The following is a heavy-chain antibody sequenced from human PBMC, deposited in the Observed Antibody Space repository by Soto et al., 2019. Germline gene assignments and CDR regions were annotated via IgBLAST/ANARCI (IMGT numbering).Heavy chain of an antibody. Sequence: PGGSLRLSCTASGFTFGDYAMSWFRQAPGKGLEWVGFIRSKAYGGTTEYAASVKGRFTISRDDSKSIAYLQMNSLKTEDTAVYYCTRDRTYYDSSGYFNAFDIWGQGTMVTVSS. V-gene: IGHV3-49*03. CDR3: TRDRTYYDSSGYFNAFDI. CDR1: GFTFGDYA. D-gene: IGHD3-22*01. J-gene: IGHJ3*02. CDR2: IRSKAYGGTT.